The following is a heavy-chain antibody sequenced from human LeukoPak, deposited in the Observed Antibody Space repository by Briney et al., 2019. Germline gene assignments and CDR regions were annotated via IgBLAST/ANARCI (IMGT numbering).Heavy chain of an antibody. D-gene: IGHD3-22*01. CDR1: GFTFSSYG. CDR2: IAYDGGNK. CDR3: ARDSSPWYYYDRSGSNGFDP. Sequence: GGSLRLSCAASGFTFSSYGMHWVRQAPGKGLEWVAVIAYDGGNKYYADSVKGRFTISRDNSNNTLYLQMNSLRAEYTAVYYWARDSSPWYYYDRSGSNGFDPWGQGTLVTVSS. J-gene: IGHJ5*02. V-gene: IGHV3-30*03.